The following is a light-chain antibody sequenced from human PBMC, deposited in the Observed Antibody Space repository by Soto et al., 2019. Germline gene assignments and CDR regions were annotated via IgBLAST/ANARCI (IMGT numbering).Light chain of an antibody. CDR1: RSDVGAYNF. V-gene: IGLV2-14*03. J-gene: IGLJ1*01. Sequence: QSALTQPASVSGSRGQSVTISCTGTRSDVGAYNFVSWYQQHPGKLPKLMIFDVSRRPSGVSDRFSGSKSGNTASLTISGLQAEDEGDYYCSSYTSSSTHVFGSGTKVTVL. CDR2: DVS. CDR3: SSYTSSSTHV.